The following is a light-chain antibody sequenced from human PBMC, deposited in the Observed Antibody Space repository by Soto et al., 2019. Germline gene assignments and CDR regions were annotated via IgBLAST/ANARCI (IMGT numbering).Light chain of an antibody. J-gene: IGKJ1*01. CDR3: QQSYSTPWT. CDR1: QTISSY. Sequence: DIQMTQSPSSLSASVGDRVTITCRASQTISSYLNWYQLKPGKAPKLLIYAASSLQSGVPSRFSGSGSGTDFTLTISSLQPEDFATYYSQQSYSTPWTVGQGTKVDIK. V-gene: IGKV1-39*01. CDR2: AAS.